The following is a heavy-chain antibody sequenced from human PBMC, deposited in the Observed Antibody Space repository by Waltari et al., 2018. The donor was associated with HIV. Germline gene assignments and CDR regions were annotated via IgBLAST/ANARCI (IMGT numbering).Heavy chain of an antibody. CDR1: GFTFSNAW. D-gene: IGHD2-2*01. CDR3: TTETGSTSCSIDY. J-gene: IGHJ4*02. Sequence: EVQLVESGGGLVQPGGSLRLSCAASGFTFSNAWLSWVRQAPGKGLEWVGRIKSKTDGGTTDYAAPVKGRFTISRDDSKNTLYLQMNSLKTEDTAVYYCTTETGSTSCSIDYWGQGTLVTVSS. CDR2: IKSKTDGGTT. V-gene: IGHV3-15*01.